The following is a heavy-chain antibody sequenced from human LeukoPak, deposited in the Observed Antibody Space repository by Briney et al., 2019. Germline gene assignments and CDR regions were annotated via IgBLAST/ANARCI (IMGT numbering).Heavy chain of an antibody. Sequence: GRSLRLSCAASGFTFSSYGMHWVRRAPGKGLEWVAVILNDGSQEKYADSVKGRFTISRDNSKNTLFLQMNSLRAEDTAVYYCARDDALGDNALDIWGQGTMVTVSS. V-gene: IGHV3-33*01. CDR3: ARDDALGDNALDI. J-gene: IGHJ3*02. CDR1: GFTFSSYG. D-gene: IGHD3-16*01. CDR2: ILNDGSQE.